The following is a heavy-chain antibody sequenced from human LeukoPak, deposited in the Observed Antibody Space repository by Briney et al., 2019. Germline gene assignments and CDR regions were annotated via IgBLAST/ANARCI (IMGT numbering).Heavy chain of an antibody. CDR1: GFSLSTSGMC. CDR3: ARIPQYYYDSSGYYYSYYYGMDV. Sequence: SGPTLVNPTQTLTLTCTFSGFSLSTSGMCVSWIRQPPGKALEWLALIDWDDDKYYSTSLKTRLTISKDTSKNQVVLTMTNMDPVDTATYYCARIPQYYYDSSGYYYSYYYGMDVWGQGTTVTVSS. CDR2: IDWDDDK. J-gene: IGHJ6*02. V-gene: IGHV2-70*01. D-gene: IGHD3-22*01.